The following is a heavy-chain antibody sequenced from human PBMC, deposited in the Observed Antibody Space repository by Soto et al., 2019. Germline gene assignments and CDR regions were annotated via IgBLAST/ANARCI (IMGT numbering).Heavy chain of an antibody. V-gene: IGHV4-59*01. Sequence: SETLSLTCTVSGGSISSYYWSWIRQPPGKGLEWIGYIYYSGSTNYNPSLKSRVTISVDTSKNQFSLKLSSVTAADTAVYYCARGATYSSSWDNWFDHWGQGTLVTVSS. CDR2: IYYSGST. CDR1: GGSISSYY. D-gene: IGHD6-13*01. CDR3: ARGATYSSSWDNWFDH. J-gene: IGHJ5*02.